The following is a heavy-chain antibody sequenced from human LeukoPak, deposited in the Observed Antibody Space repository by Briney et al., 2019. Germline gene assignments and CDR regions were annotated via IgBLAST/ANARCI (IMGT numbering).Heavy chain of an antibody. CDR3: ARQEYSSSWFFDY. D-gene: IGHD6-13*01. Sequence: SETLSLTCTVSGGSLSSSSYYWGWLRQPPGKGLEWIGRIYYSGSTYYNPSLKSRVTISVDTSKNQFSLKLSSVTAADTAVYYCARQEYSSSWFFDYWGQGTLVTVSS. V-gene: IGHV4-39*01. J-gene: IGHJ4*02. CDR2: IYYSGST. CDR1: GGSLSSSSYY.